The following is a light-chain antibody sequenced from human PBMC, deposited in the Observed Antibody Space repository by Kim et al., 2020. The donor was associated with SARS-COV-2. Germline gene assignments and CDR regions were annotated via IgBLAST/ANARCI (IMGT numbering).Light chain of an antibody. V-gene: IGLV1-51*01. CDR1: ITNIGNNS. J-gene: IGLJ2*01. Sequence: KVTISCSRSITNIGNNSVSWYQQLPGTAPKLLIYDNNKRPSGIPDRFSGSKSGTSATLGITGLQTGDEADYFCGTWDSSLSAGLFGGGTQLTVL. CDR3: GTWDSSLSAGL. CDR2: DNN.